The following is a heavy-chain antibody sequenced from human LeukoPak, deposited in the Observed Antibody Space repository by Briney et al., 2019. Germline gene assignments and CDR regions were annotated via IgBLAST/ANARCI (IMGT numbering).Heavy chain of an antibody. CDR3: AGETDAFDY. Sequence: ASVKVSCKASGHTFTSNFVHWVRQAPGQGLEWMAVLNPSDGDTTYAQKFQGRITMTRDTATGTVYMELSSLRSDDTDVYYCAGETDAFDYWGQGTLVTVSS. V-gene: IGHV1-46*03. CDR2: LNPSDGDT. J-gene: IGHJ4*02. CDR1: GHTFTSNF.